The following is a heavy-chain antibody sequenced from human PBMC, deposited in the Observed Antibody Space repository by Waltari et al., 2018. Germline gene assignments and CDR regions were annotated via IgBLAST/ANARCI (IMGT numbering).Heavy chain of an antibody. J-gene: IGHJ4*02. V-gene: IGHV1-2*06. CDR1: GYTFTGYY. Sequence: QVQLVQSGAEVKKPGASVKVSCKASGYTFTGYYMHWVRQAPGQGLEWMGRINPNSGGTNYAQKFQGRVTRTRDTSISTAYMELSRLRSDDTAVYYCARDLEILTYYYDSSGYGDYWGQGTLVTGSS. CDR3: ARDLEILTYYYDSSGYGDY. CDR2: INPNSGGT. D-gene: IGHD3-22*01.